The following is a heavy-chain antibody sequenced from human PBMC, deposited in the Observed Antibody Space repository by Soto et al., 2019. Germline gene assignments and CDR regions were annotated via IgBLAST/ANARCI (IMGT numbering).Heavy chain of an antibody. J-gene: IGHJ6*03. Sequence: GSLRLSCAASGFTFSSYGMNWVRQAPGKGLEWVSSISSSSSYIYYADSVKGRFTISRDNAKNSLYLQMNSLRAEDTAVYYCAREKGGKDCSSTSCPYYYYMDVWGKGTTVTVSS. CDR1: GFTFSSYG. CDR3: AREKGGKDCSSTSCPYYYYMDV. D-gene: IGHD2-2*01. V-gene: IGHV3-21*01. CDR2: ISSSSSYI.